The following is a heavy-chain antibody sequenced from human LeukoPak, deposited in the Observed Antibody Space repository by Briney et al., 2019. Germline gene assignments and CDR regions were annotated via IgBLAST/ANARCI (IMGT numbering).Heavy chain of an antibody. D-gene: IGHD6-19*01. V-gene: IGHV4-34*01. J-gene: IGHJ4*02. CDR1: GGSFSGYY. Sequence: PSETLSLTCAVYGGSFSGYYWSWIRQPPGKGLEWIGEINHSGSTNYNPSLKSRVTISVDKSKNQFSLKLTSVTAADTAVYYCATRDSGWYLDYWGQGTLVTVSS. CDR2: INHSGST. CDR3: ATRDSGWYLDY.